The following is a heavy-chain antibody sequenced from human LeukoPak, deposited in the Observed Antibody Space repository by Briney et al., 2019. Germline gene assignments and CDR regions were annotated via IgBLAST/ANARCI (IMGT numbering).Heavy chain of an antibody. V-gene: IGHV3-21*01. CDR1: GFTFSSYT. CDR2: ISGRSRYI. J-gene: IGHJ5*02. Sequence: PGGSLRLSCAASGFTFSSYTIHWVRQAPGKGLEWVSSISGRSRYIKYAESLKGRFTISRDNATTSVYLQLNSLRAEDTAVYYCARDQRRGFDPWGQGTLVTVSS. CDR3: ARDQRRGFDP.